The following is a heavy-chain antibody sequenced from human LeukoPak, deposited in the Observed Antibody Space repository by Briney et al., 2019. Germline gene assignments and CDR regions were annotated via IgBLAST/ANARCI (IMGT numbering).Heavy chain of an antibody. D-gene: IGHD3-3*01. CDR3: ARDRAWNYFDY. V-gene: IGHV3-30*03. CDR2: ISNDGSRK. CDR1: GFTFSRHG. J-gene: IGHJ4*02. Sequence: HPGGSLRLPCAPSGFTFSRHGMHWVRQAPGKGLEWVAIISNDGSRKYYAHSVEGRFTISRDNSKNTLYLQMDSLRAEDTAVYYCARDRAWNYFDYWGQGTLVTVSS.